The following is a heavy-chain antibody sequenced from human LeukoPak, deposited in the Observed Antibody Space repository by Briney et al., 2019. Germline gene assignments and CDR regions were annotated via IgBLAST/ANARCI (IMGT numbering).Heavy chain of an antibody. Sequence: GGSLRLSCGVSGFAFGSEAMNWVRQSPARGLEWVASISPGGGTTYYADSVKGRFTISRDNSKNTLYLQMNSLRAEDTAVYYCANPWYWGQGTLVTVSS. V-gene: IGHV3-23*01. CDR3: ANPWY. CDR2: ISPGGGTT. CDR1: GFAFGSEA. J-gene: IGHJ4*02.